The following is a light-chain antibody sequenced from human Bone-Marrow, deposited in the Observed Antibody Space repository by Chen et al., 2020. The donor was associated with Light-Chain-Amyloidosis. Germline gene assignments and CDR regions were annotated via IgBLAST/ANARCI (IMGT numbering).Light chain of an antibody. CDR1: SSDVGGYNY. CDR3: CSYAGSNYV. CDR2: DVS. J-gene: IGLJ1*01. V-gene: IGLV2-11*01. Sequence: QSALTQPRSVSGSPGQSVTISCTGTSSDVGGYNYVSWYQQHPDKAPKLMIYDVSKRPSGVPDRFSGSKSGKTASLTISGLEAEDEADYSCCSYAGSNYVFGTGTKVTVL.